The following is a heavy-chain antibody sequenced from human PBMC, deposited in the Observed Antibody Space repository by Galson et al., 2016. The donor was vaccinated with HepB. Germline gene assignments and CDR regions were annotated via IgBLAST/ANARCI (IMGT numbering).Heavy chain of an antibody. CDR3: ARAHYDLLTGNYPAFDY. Sequence: TLSLTCTVSGGSISSAYYYWSWIRQHPGKGLEWIGYIYHSENTYYNPSLKSRVTISGDTSKNQFSLKLSSVTAADTAVYYCARAHYDLLTGNYPAFDYWGQGALVTVSS. CDR2: IYHSENT. D-gene: IGHD3-9*01. J-gene: IGHJ4*02. V-gene: IGHV4-31*03. CDR1: GGSISSAYYY.